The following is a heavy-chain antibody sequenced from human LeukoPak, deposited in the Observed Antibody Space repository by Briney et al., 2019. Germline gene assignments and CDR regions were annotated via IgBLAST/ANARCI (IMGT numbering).Heavy chain of an antibody. CDR1: GGSISSYY. J-gene: IGHJ3*02. CDR2: IYYSGST. Sequence: SETLSLTCTVSGGSISSYYWSWIRQPPGKGLEWIGYIYYSGSTNYNPSHKSRVTISIDTSKSQHSLKLGSVTAADTAVYSCVRHVARAFDIWGQGTKVTVSS. V-gene: IGHV4-59*08. CDR3: VRHVARAFDI.